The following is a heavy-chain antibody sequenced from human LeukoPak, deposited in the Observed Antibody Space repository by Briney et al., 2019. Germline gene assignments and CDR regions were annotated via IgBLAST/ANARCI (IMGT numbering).Heavy chain of an antibody. CDR2: IYYSGST. V-gene: IGHV4-59*08. Sequence: SETLSLTCTVSGGSISSYYWSWLRQPPGKGLEWIGYIYYSGSTNYNPSLKSRVTISVDTSKNQFSLKLSSVTAADTAVYYCARRNGGRVFDYWGQGTLVTVSS. J-gene: IGHJ4*02. CDR1: GGSISSYY. D-gene: IGHD4-11*01. CDR3: ARRNGGRVFDY.